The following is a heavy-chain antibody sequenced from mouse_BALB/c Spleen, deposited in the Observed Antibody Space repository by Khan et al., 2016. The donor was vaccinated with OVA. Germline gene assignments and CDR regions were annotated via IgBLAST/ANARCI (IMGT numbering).Heavy chain of an antibody. D-gene: IGHD1-1*01. CDR2: VSTGGHYT. CDR3: SRLAYYYDSEGFAY. Sequence: EVELVESGGDVVKPGGSLKLSCAGSGFTFSTYGMSWVRQTPDKRLEWVATVSTGGHYTYYPDTVKGRFTISRDNAKNTLYLQLSSLKSEDTARFYCSRLAYYYDSEGFAYWGQGTMVTVSA. J-gene: IGHJ3*01. V-gene: IGHV5-6*01. CDR1: GFTFSTYG.